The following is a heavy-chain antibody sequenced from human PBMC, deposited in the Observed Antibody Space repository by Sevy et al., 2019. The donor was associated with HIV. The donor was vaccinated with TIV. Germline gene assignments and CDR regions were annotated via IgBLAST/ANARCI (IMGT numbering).Heavy chain of an antibody. V-gene: IGHV3-30-3*01. CDR1: GXXFSTHA. D-gene: IGHD1-26*01. J-gene: IGHJ4*01. CDR2: ISYEGTET. CDR3: ARDGGYSVKWXPLY. Sequence: GGSLRLSCAASGXXFSTHAMHWVRQAPGKGLEWVAVISYEGTETFYAASVEGRFTISRDNSKNMLSLQINSLRPEDTAVYYCARDGGYSVKWXPLYWGHGTLVTVSS.